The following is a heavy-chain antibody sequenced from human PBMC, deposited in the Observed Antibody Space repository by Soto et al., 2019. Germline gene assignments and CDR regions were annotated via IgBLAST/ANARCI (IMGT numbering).Heavy chain of an antibody. CDR1: GGSFSGYY. CDR3: ARESGGDYGDYVRWFDP. CDR2: INHSGST. V-gene: IGHV4-34*01. Sequence: SETLSLTCAVYGGSFSGYYWSWIRQPPGKGLEWIGEINHSGSTNYNPSLKSRVTISVDTSKNQFSLELSSVTAADTAVYYCARESGGDYGDYVRWFDPWGQGTLVTVSS. J-gene: IGHJ5*02. D-gene: IGHD4-17*01.